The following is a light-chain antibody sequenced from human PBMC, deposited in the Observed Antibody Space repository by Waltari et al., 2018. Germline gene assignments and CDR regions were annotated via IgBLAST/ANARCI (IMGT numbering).Light chain of an antibody. Sequence: DIQMTQSPSSLSASVGDRVTISCRAIQSISSYLNWYQQKPGEAPKLLIAAASVLQSGVPSRFSGSGSGSHFTLTFNSLQPEDFATYYCQQSYSTPWTFGQGTKVEIK. J-gene: IGKJ1*01. V-gene: IGKV1-39*01. CDR3: QQSYSTPWT. CDR2: AAS. CDR1: QSISSY.